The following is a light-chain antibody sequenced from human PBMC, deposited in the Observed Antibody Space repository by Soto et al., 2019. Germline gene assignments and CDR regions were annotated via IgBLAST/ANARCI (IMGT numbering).Light chain of an antibody. Sequence: QSALTQPASVSGSPGQSITISCTGTSSDVGTYNSVSWYQQHPDKAPKLMIYDVDIRPSGVSNRFSGSKSGNTASLTISVRQAEDEADYSCSSYTRSSTVLFGGGTKVTVL. CDR1: SSDVGTYNS. CDR2: DVD. CDR3: SSYTRSSTVL. J-gene: IGLJ2*01. V-gene: IGLV2-14*01.